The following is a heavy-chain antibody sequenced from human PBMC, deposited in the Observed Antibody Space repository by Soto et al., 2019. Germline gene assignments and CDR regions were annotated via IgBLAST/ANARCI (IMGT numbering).Heavy chain of an antibody. V-gene: IGHV1-18*01. Sequence: ASVTVSCKASGYTFTSYGVSWVRQAPGQGLEWMGWISAYNGNTNYAQKLQGRVTMTTDTSTSTAYMELRSLRSDDTAVYYCARDRKYYDSSGYDAFDIWGQGTMVTVSS. J-gene: IGHJ3*02. CDR2: ISAYNGNT. CDR1: GYTFTSYG. D-gene: IGHD3-22*01. CDR3: ARDRKYYDSSGYDAFDI.